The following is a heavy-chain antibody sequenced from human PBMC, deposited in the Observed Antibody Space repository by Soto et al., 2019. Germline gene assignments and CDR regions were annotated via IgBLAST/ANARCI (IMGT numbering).Heavy chain of an antibody. CDR3: ARTSYYDSSGYYNMDV. CDR2: IHHSGST. D-gene: IGHD3-22*01. CDR1: AGSISSSNW. J-gene: IGHJ6*02. V-gene: IGHV4-4*02. Sequence: QVQLQESGPGLVKPSGTLSLTCAVSAGSISSSNWWTWVRQSPGKGLEWIGEIHHSGSTNYNPSPTTRVTTSVDKSKNQVSLKLTSVTAADTADYYCARTSYYDSSGYYNMDVWGQGTTVTVSS.